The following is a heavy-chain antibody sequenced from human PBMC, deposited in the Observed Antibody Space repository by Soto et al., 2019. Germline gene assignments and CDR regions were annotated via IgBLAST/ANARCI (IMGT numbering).Heavy chain of an antibody. Sequence: QVQLQESGPGLVKPSGTLSLTCAVSGGSITSSNWWSWVRQPPGKGLEWIGEIYHSGSTNYNPSHKSRGTISVDKSKNQFSLKLSSVTATDTAVYYCARGSSGWTYYFDYWGQGTLVTVSS. J-gene: IGHJ4*02. CDR1: GGSITSSNW. CDR3: ARGSSGWTYYFDY. CDR2: IYHSGST. D-gene: IGHD6-19*01. V-gene: IGHV4-4*02.